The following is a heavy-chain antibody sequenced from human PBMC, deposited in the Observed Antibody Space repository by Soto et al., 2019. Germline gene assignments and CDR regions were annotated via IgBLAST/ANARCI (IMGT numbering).Heavy chain of an antibody. D-gene: IGHD3-10*01. CDR3: ASFTMVRGVVAFDI. CDR2: IYYSGST. J-gene: IGHJ3*02. CDR1: GGSISSYY. V-gene: IGHV4-59*01. Sequence: SETLSLTCTVSGGSISSYYWSLIRQPPGKGLEWIGYIYYSGSTNYNPSLKSRVTISVDTSKNQFSLKLSSVTAADTAVYYCASFTMVRGVVAFDIWGQGTMVTVSS.